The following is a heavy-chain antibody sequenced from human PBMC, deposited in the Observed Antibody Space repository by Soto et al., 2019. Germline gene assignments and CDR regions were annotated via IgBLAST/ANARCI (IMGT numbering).Heavy chain of an antibody. J-gene: IGHJ4*02. CDR3: ARLGLDLDFDH. V-gene: IGHV1-69*01. CDR1: GDSFSRFA. D-gene: IGHD1-1*01. CDR2: IIPLTATA. Sequence: QVRLVQSGPEVKKPGSSVKISCKSSGDSFSRFAVSWVRQAPGQGLEWMGGIIPLTATANYIQKFRGRVTITADDSSSTVYMEVSSLRSDDTPVYYCARLGLDLDFDHWGQGTLVTVST.